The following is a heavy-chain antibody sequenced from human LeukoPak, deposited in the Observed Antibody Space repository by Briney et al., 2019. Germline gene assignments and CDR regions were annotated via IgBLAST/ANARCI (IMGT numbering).Heavy chain of an antibody. V-gene: IGHV4-59*01. CDR1: GGSISSYY. CDR3: ARDHCSSTSCYMGHNWFDP. Sequence: SETLSLTCTASGGSISSYYWSWIRQPPGKGLEWIGYIYYSGSTNYNPSLKSRVTISVDTSKNQFSLKLSSVTAADTAVYYCARDHCSSTSCYMGHNWFDPWGQGTLVTVSS. D-gene: IGHD2-2*02. J-gene: IGHJ5*02. CDR2: IYYSGST.